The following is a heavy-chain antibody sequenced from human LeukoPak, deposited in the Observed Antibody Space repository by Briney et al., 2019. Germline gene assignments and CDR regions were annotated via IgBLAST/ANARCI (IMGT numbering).Heavy chain of an antibody. V-gene: IGHV4-38-2*01. CDR1: GYSISSGYY. D-gene: IGHD3-3*01. CDR3: ASTTYYDFWSGYENN. CDR2: IYHSGST. J-gene: IGHJ4*02. Sequence: SETLSLTCAVSGYSISSGYYWGWIRQPPGKGLEWIGSIYHSGSTYYNPSLKSRVTISVDTSKNQFSLKLSSVTAADTAVYYCASTTYYDFWSGYENNWGQGTLVSVSS.